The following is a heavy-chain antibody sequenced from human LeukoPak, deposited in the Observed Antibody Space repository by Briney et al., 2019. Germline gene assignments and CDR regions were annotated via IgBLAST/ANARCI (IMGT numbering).Heavy chain of an antibody. CDR2: IKSKTDGGTT. J-gene: IGHJ4*02. CDR1: GFTFSNAW. V-gene: IGHV3-15*05. D-gene: IGHD3-16*01. CDR3: AKASNYDYLWGSQQIGYYFDH. Sequence: GGSLRLSCAASGFTFSNAWMSWVRQAPGKGLEWVGRIKSKTDGGTTDYAAPVKGRFTISRDDSKNTLYLQMSSLRAEDTALYYCAKASNYDYLWGSQQIGYYFDHWGRGILVTVSS.